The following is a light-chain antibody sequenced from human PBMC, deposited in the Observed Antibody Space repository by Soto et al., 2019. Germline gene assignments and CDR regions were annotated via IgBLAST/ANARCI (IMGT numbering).Light chain of an antibody. CDR3: QQRSNWPIT. Sequence: EIVLTQSPATLSLSPGERATLSCRASQRVSSYLAWYQQKPGKAPRLPIYDASNRATGIPARFSGSGSGTDFTLTISSLEPEDFAVYYCQQRSNWPITFGQGTRLEIK. J-gene: IGKJ5*01. CDR1: QRVSSY. V-gene: IGKV3-11*01. CDR2: DAS.